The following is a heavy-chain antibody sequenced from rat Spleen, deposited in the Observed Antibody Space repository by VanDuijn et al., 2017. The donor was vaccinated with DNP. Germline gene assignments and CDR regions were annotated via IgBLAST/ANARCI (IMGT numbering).Heavy chain of an antibody. CDR3: AGRPPPTRGPFDY. CDR2: ITNTGDST. Sequence: EVQLVESGGGLVQPGRSLKLSCAASGFTFSSFPMAWVRQAPKKGLECVASITNTGDSTYYSDSVKGRFSISRDNAKSTLYLQMDSLRSEDTATYYCAGRPPPTRGPFDYWGQGVMVTVSS. V-gene: IGHV5-46*01. D-gene: IGHD1-4*01. CDR1: GFTFSSFP. J-gene: IGHJ2*01.